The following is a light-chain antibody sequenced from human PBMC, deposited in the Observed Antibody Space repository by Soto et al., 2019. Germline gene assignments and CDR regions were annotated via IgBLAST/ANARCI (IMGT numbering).Light chain of an antibody. CDR2: GAS. V-gene: IGKV1-12*01. CDR3: QQTNTFLPLT. CDR1: QGISNW. Sequence: DIQMTQSPSSVSASVGDRVTITCRASQGISNWLAWYQQQPGKAPKLLIYGASSLQSGVPSMFSGGGSGTHFTLIISSLQPEDFATYYCQQTNTFLPLTFGGGTKVEI. J-gene: IGKJ4*01.